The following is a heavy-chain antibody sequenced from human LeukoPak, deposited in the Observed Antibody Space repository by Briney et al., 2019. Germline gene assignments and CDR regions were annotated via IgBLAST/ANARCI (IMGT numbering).Heavy chain of an antibody. CDR1: GYLFSPYD. CDR3: VRGMGY. Sequence: GGPLRLPCTVCGYLFSPYDILCVRHAPGKGLEYVSSISSNGDNTYYADSVKGRFTISRDNSKNKLYLQMRSLRGDDTAVYYCVRGMGYWGQGTLVTVSS. D-gene: IGHD5-24*01. V-gene: IGHV3-64D*06. CDR2: ISSNGDNT. J-gene: IGHJ4*02.